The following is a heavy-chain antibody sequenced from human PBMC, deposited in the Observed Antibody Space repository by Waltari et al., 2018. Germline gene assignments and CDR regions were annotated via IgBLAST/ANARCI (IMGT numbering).Heavy chain of an antibody. CDR2: SHYSGSN. Sequence: QLQLQESGPGLVKPSETLSLTCTVSGGSISRISSYWGWIRQPPGKGLEWIGTSHYSGSNYYNPSLKSRVTISGDTSKSQFSLMLSSVTAADTAVYYCARHEWFGELTNNWFDPWGRGTLVTVSS. V-gene: IGHV4-39*01. CDR1: GGSISRISSY. D-gene: IGHD3-10*01. CDR3: ARHEWFGELTNNWFDP. J-gene: IGHJ5*02.